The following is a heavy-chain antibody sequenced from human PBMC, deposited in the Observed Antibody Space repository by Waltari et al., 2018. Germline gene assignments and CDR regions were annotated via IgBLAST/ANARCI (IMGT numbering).Heavy chain of an antibody. Sequence: EVQLVESGGGLVQPGGSLRLSCAASGFSFSNSWVDWVRQAPGKGLGWVANINHDGREISYVDSVKGRVTISRDNAKNSLYLQMNSLRAEDTAIYYCSWSLDYLGHGTLVTVSS. V-gene: IGHV3-7*01. CDR2: INHDGREI. J-gene: IGHJ4*01. CDR1: GFSFSNSW. CDR3: SWSLDY.